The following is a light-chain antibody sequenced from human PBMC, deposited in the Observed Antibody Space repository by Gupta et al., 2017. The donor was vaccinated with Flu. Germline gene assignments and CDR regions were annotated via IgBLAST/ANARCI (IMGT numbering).Light chain of an antibody. V-gene: IGKV3D-11*02. J-gene: IGKJ2*01. CDR2: DSV. CDR3: QQQNNRHPKYS. CDR1: QSVGDS. Sequence: IVLTQSPATLSLSPGDSATLSCRARQSVGDSLAWYQQKHGQAPHRLIYDSVKGTKGSIDNCSGSGGGKDDSITIISREPEDFEVYYCQQQNNRHPKYSFGQGTKLEIK.